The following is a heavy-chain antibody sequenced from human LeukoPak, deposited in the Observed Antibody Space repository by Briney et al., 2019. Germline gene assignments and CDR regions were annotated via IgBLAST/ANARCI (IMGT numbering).Heavy chain of an antibody. CDR1: GYTFTDNF. J-gene: IGHJ4*02. D-gene: IGHD3-22*01. Sequence: ASLKLSCTASGYTFTDNFMQWVRQAPGRGLEWMGWINPYTGGTKYVERFQGRVTMTRDTSISTAYMEVRRLRSDDTAVYYCARDNTSGYYADYWGQGTLVTVSS. CDR3: ARDNTSGYYADY. V-gene: IGHV1-2*02. CDR2: INPYTGGT.